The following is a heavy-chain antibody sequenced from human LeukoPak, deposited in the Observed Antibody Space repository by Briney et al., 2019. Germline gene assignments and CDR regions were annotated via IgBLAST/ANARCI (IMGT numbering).Heavy chain of an antibody. J-gene: IGHJ4*02. Sequence: GGSLRLSCAASGFTFSSYGMHWVRQAPGKGLEWVAVISYDGSNKYYADSVKGRFTISRDNSKNTLYLQMNSLRAEDTAVYYCAKVGGSHWTHQNYFDYWGQGTLVTVSS. V-gene: IGHV3-30*18. D-gene: IGHD1-1*01. CDR1: GFTFSSYG. CDR3: AKVGGSHWTHQNYFDY. CDR2: ISYDGSNK.